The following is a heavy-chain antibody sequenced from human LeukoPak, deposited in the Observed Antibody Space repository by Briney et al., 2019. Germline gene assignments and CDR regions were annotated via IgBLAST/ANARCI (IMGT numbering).Heavy chain of an antibody. CDR3: ANDGYSISWNEYFQY. CDR1: GFTFSSHA. Sequence: GGSLRLSCAASGFTFSSHAMSWVRQAPGKGLEWVSAISGSGGNTYYADIVKGRFTISRDNSKNTLYLEMNSLRAEDTAVYYCANDGYSISWNEYFQYWGQGTLVTVSS. V-gene: IGHV3-23*01. J-gene: IGHJ1*01. D-gene: IGHD6-13*01. CDR2: ISGSGGNT.